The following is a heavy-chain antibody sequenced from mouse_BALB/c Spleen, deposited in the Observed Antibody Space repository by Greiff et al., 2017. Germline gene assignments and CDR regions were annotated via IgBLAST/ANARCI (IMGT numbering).Heavy chain of an antibody. V-gene: IGHV5-6-3*01. J-gene: IGHJ3*01. CDR2: INSNGGST. CDR3: ARDNYGNGFAY. D-gene: IGHD2-1*01. CDR1: GFTFSSYG. Sequence: EVQLVESGGGLVQPGGSLKLSCAASGFTFSSYGMSWVRQTPDKRLELVATINSNGGSTYYPDSVKGRFTISRDNAKNTLYLQMSSLKSEDTAMYYCARDNYGNGFAYWGQGTLVTVSA.